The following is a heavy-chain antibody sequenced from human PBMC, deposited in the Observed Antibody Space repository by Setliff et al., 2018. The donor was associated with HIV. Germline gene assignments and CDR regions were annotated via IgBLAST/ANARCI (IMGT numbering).Heavy chain of an antibody. CDR3: ARDRSNYVGLDAFDI. CDR2: IVPIFGTV. Sequence: SVKVSCKASGGTFNRYSITWIRQAPGQGLEWMGGIVPIFGTVNYAQKLQGRVTITADESTSTAYMELSSLRSEDTAVYYCARDRSNYVGLDAFDIWGQGTMVTVS. D-gene: IGHD4-4*01. CDR1: GGTFNRYS. J-gene: IGHJ3*02. V-gene: IGHV1-69*13.